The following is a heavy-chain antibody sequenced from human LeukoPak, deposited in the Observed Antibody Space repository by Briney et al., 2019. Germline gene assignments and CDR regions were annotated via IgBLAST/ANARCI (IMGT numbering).Heavy chain of an antibody. CDR1: GYTFTGYY. V-gene: IGHV1-2*02. CDR2: INPNSGGT. Sequence: ASVKVSCKASGYTFTGYYMHWVRQAPGQGLEWMGWINPNSGGTNYAQKFQGRVTMTRDTSTSTVYMELSSLRSEDTAVYYCASTGWRLDGSGSYYPYWGQGTLVTVSS. CDR3: ASTGWRLDGSGSYYPY. J-gene: IGHJ4*02. D-gene: IGHD3-10*01.